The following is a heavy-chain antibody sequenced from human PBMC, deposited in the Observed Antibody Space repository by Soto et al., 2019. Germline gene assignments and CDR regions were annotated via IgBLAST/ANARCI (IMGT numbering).Heavy chain of an antibody. CDR1: GGSFSGYY. V-gene: IGHV4-59*01. CDR3: ASPGPNFWSGYYDAFDI. J-gene: IGHJ3*02. Sequence: SETLSLTCAVYGGSFSGYYWSWIRQPPGKGLEWIGYIYYSGSTNYNPPLKSRVTISVDTSKNQFSLKLSSVTAADTAVYYCASPGPNFWSGYYDAFDIWGQGTMVTVSS. D-gene: IGHD3-3*01. CDR2: IYYSGST.